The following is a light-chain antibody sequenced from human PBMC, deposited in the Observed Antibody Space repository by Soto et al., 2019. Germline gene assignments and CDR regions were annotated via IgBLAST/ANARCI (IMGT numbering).Light chain of an antibody. CDR3: QQYSTSALT. J-gene: IGKJ4*02. CDR1: QIVNSNY. V-gene: IGKV3-20*01. Sequence: EVVLTQSPGTLSSSPGERATLSCRASQIVNSNYLAWYQQKAGQAPRLLIFGASYRATGLPDRFSGSGSGTDFTLTISSLEPEDFALYYCQQYSTSALTFGGGTKVDIK. CDR2: GAS.